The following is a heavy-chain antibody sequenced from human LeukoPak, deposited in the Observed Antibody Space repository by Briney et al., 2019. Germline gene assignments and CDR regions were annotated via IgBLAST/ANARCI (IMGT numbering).Heavy chain of an antibody. CDR1: GFTFSSYA. CDR2: IRGSGGST. D-gene: IGHD5-12*01. V-gene: IGHV3-23*01. CDR3: XXXXALIVATMHDAFDI. J-gene: IGHJ3*02. Sequence: GGSLRLSCAASGFTFSSYAMSWVRQAPGKGLEWVSAIRGSGGSTYYADSVKGRFTISRDNSKNTLYLQMNSLRAEDTAVYYXXXXXALIVATMHDAFDIWGQGTMVTVSS.